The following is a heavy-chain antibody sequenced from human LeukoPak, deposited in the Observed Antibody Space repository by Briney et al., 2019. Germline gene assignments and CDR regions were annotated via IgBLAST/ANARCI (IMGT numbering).Heavy chain of an antibody. CDR3: ARQRRSSGWPNDY. Sequence: GESLKISCKGSGYSFTSYWIAWLGQMPGKGLEWRGSIYPDESDTRYSPSFQGQVTITAANSIRTAYLQWSSLKASDNAMYYCARQRRSSGWPNDYWGQGTLVTVSS. CDR1: GYSFTSYW. CDR2: IYPDESDT. V-gene: IGHV5-51*01. J-gene: IGHJ4*02. D-gene: IGHD6-19*01.